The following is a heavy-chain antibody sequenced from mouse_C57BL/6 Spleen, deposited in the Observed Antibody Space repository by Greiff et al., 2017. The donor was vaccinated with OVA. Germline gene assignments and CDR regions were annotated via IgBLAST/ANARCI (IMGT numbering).Heavy chain of an antibody. V-gene: IGHV1-82*01. CDR2: IYPGDGDT. CDR1: GYAFSSSW. D-gene: IGHD1-1*01. CDR3: ARSHYYGSSLWYFDY. Sequence: VKLQQSGPELVKPGASVKISCKASGYAFSSSWMNWVKQRPGKGLEWIGRIYPGDGDTNYNGKFRGKATLTADKSSSTAYMQLSSLTSEDSAVYFCARSHYYGSSLWYFDYWGQGTTLTVSS. J-gene: IGHJ2*01.